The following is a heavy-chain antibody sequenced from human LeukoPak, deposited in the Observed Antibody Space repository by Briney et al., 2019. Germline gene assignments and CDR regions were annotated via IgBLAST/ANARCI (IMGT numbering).Heavy chain of an antibody. CDR2: IYPGDSDT. D-gene: IGHD5-12*01. Sequence: GESLKISCKGSGYSFTSYWIGWVRQMPGKGLEWMGIIYPGDSDTRYSPSFQGQVTISADKSISTAYLQWSSLKASDTAMYYCARRTSGYDGENWFDPWGQGTLVTVSS. V-gene: IGHV5-51*01. CDR3: ARRTSGYDGENWFDP. CDR1: GYSFTSYW. J-gene: IGHJ5*02.